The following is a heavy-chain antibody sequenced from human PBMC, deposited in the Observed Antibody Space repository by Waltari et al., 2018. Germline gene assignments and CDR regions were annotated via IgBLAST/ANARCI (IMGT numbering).Heavy chain of an antibody. V-gene: IGHV4-39*01. Sequence: QLRLQESGPGLVKPSDTLSLTCTVSGGSISSTNYYWGWIRQPPGKGLEWIGSIDYSGSTYYNPSLKSRVTMSADTSKNQFSLKLSSVTAADTAVYYCARHQDWVVVSATWFDPWGQGTLVTVSS. CDR1: GGSISSTNYY. J-gene: IGHJ5*02. CDR2: IDYSGST. D-gene: IGHD2-21*02. CDR3: ARHQDWVVVSATWFDP.